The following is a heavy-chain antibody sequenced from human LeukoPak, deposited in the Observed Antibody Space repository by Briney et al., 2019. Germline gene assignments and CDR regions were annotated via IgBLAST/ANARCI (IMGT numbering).Heavy chain of an antibody. CDR2: INQDGSEN. D-gene: IGHD6-13*01. CDR1: GFTFSSYW. CDR3: VRAGGSSWSDF. Sequence: PWGSLRLSCAASGFTFSSYWMSWVRQSPGKGLEWVANINQDGSENHYVDSVKGRFTISRDNAKNSVFVQTNGLRVEDTAVYYCVRAGGSSWSDFWGQGTLVTVSS. J-gene: IGHJ4*02. V-gene: IGHV3-7*01.